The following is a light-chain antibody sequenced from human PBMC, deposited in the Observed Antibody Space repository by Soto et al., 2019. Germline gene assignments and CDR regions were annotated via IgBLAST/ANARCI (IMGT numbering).Light chain of an antibody. V-gene: IGLV1-44*01. J-gene: IGLJ2*01. CDR1: FSNIGSNP. CDR3: AAWDASLYGPV. CDR2: NNN. Sequence: QSVLTQPPSASGTPGQRATISCSGSFSNIGSNPVIWYQQLPGTAPKLLIYNNNQRPSGVPDRFSGSKSGTSASLAISELQSEDEADYYCAAWDASLYGPVFGGGTKLTVL.